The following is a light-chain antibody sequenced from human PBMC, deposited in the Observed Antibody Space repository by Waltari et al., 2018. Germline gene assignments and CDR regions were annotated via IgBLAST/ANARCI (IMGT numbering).Light chain of an antibody. CDR3: ATWDDSLSGPV. CDR1: SSNIESNY. V-gene: IGLV1-47*01. Sequence: QSVLTQPPSASGTPGQRVSISCSGGSSNIESNYVFWYQHLPEAAPKLLMYRNNQGPAGVPDRFSGAKSGSSATLASSGLRSEDEADYYCATWDDSLSGPVFGGGTKLTVL. J-gene: IGLJ3*02. CDR2: RNN.